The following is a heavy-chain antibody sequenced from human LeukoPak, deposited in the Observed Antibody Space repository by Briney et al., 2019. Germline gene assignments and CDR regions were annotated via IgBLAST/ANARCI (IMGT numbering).Heavy chain of an antibody. V-gene: IGHV5-51*01. Sequence: GESLKISCKGSGYSFTSYWIGWVRQMPGKGLEWMGIIYPGDSDTRYSPSFQGQVTISADKSISTAYLQWSSLKASDTAMYYCARSSGSSWYGTHSFDYWGQGTLVTVSS. D-gene: IGHD6-13*01. CDR3: ARSSGSSWYGTHSFDY. J-gene: IGHJ4*02. CDR1: GYSFTSYW. CDR2: IYPGDSDT.